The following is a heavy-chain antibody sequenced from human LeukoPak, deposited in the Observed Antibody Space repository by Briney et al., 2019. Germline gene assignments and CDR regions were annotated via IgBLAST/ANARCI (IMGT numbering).Heavy chain of an antibody. V-gene: IGHV1-46*01. J-gene: IGHJ3*02. CDR3: ARPFPPNPVAALDI. D-gene: IGHD6-19*01. CDR1: GHTFTSYY. CDR2: INPSGGST. Sequence: ASVKVSCKASGHTFTSYYIHWLRQAPGQGLEWMGVINPSGGSTTYAQKFQGRVTMTRDMSTSTLYMELSSLRSEDTAVYYCARPFPPNPVAALDIWGQGTMVTVSS.